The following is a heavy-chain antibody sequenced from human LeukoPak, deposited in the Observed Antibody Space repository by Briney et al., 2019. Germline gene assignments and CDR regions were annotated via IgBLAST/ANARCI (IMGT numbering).Heavy chain of an antibody. D-gene: IGHD3-22*01. CDR2: INHSGST. CDR3: ASGRYYDSSGYLETPVY. Sequence: SSETLSLTCTVSGGSISNFYCSWIRQPPGKGLEWIGEINHSGSTNYNPSLKSRVTISVDTSKNQFSLKLSSVTAADTAVYYCASGRYYDSSGYLETPVYWGQGTLVTVSS. V-gene: IGHV4-34*01. CDR1: GGSISNFY. J-gene: IGHJ4*02.